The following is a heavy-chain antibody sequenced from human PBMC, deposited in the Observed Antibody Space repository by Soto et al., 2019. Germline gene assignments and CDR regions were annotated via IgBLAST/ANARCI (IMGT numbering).Heavy chain of an antibody. J-gene: IGHJ4*02. V-gene: IGHV3-23*01. CDR1: GFTFSSYA. CDR2: IPGSSIST. CDR3: AKIGSSSSVSLPLVLLDH. D-gene: IGHD6-6*01. Sequence: GGSLRLSCAASGFTFSSYAMSWVRQSPGKGLEWVSAIPGSSISTYYAGSVKGRFTISRDNSKNTLYLQMNSLRVEDTAVYYCAKIGSSSSVSLPLVLLDHWGQGALVTVSS.